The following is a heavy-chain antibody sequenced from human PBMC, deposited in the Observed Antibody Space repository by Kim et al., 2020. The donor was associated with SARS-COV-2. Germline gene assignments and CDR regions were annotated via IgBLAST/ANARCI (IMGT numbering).Heavy chain of an antibody. V-gene: IGHV1-3*01. CDR1: GYTFTSYA. CDR2: INAGNGNT. CDR3: ATSMIVVESFDY. D-gene: IGHD3-22*01. Sequence: ASVKVSCKASGYTFTSYAMHWVRQAPGQRLEWMGWINAGNGNTKYSQNFQGRVTITRDTSASTAYMELSSLRSEDTAVYYCATSMIVVESFDYWGQGTLVTVSS. J-gene: IGHJ4*02.